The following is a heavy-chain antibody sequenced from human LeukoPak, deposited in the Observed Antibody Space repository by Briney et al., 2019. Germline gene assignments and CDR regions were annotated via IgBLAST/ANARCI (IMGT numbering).Heavy chain of an antibody. CDR2: ISGSGGST. Sequence: GGSLRLSCAASGFTFSSSAMSWVRQAPGKGLEWVSAISGSGGSTYYADSVKGRFTISRDNSKNTLYLQMNSLRAEDTAVYYCAKDVTGTTALPDGGAFDIWGQGTMVTVSS. J-gene: IGHJ3*02. D-gene: IGHD1-7*01. CDR1: GFTFSSSA. V-gene: IGHV3-23*01. CDR3: AKDVTGTTALPDGGAFDI.